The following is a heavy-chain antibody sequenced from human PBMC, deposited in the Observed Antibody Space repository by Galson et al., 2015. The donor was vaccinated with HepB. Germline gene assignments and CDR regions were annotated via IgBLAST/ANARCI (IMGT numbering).Heavy chain of an antibody. CDR1: GYTFTSYY. CDR2: INPSGGST. D-gene: IGHD6-13*01. J-gene: IGHJ4*02. Sequence: SVKVSCKASGYTFTSYYMHWVRQAPGQGLEWMGIINPSGGSTSYAQKFQGRVTMTRDTSTSTVYMELSSLKSEDTAVYYCARGPLGKGSSWWPDYWGQGTLVTVSS. CDR3: ARGPLGKGSSWWPDY. V-gene: IGHV1-46*01.